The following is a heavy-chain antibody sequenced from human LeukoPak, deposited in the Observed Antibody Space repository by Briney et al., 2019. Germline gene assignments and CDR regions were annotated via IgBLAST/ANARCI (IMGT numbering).Heavy chain of an antibody. CDR3: TRDLALGVSSGWFDY. J-gene: IGHJ4*02. CDR1: GFTFGDYA. D-gene: IGHD6-19*01. Sequence: GRSLRLSCTASGFTFGDYAMSWVRQAPGKGLEWVGFIRSKAYGGTTEYAASVKGRFTISRDDSKSIAYLQMNSLKTEDTAVYYCTRDLALGVSSGWFDYWGQGTLATVSS. CDR2: IRSKAYGGTT. V-gene: IGHV3-49*04.